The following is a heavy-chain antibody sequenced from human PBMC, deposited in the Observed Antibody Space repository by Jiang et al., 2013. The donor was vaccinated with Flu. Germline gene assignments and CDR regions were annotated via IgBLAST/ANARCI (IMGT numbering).Heavy chain of an antibody. Sequence: GAEVKKPGESLKISCKGSGYSFSSYWIGWVRQMPGKGLECMGIIYPSDSDTRYSPSFQGQVTISADKSISTAYLQWGSLKASDTAIYYCAVIQAVANPPDDYWGQGTLVTVSS. CDR3: AVIQAVANPPDDY. V-gene: IGHV5-51*01. CDR1: GYSFSSYW. J-gene: IGHJ4*02. CDR2: IYPSDSDT. D-gene: IGHD6-19*01.